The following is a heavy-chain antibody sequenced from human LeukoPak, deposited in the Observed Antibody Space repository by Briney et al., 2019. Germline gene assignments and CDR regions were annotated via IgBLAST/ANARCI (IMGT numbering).Heavy chain of an antibody. D-gene: IGHD3-10*01. CDR3: ARGGSHAY. Sequence: GGSLRLSCAASGFTFSNYWMSWVRQAPGTGLEWVANIKPDGSETHYVDSVKGRSTISRDSAKNSLYLQMNSLRAEDTAVYYCARGGSHAYWGQGTLVTVSS. J-gene: IGHJ4*02. CDR1: GFTFSNYW. CDR2: IKPDGSET. V-gene: IGHV3-7*05.